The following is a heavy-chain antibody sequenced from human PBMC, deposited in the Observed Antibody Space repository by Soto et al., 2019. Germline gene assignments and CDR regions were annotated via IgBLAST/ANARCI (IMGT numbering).Heavy chain of an antibody. CDR2: IIPIFGTA. CDR3: VRSRPGSDIVVVVAATPGFFDY. Sequence: QVQLVQSGAEVKNPGSSVKVSCKASGGTFINYAINWVRQAPGQGLEWMGGIIPIFGTANYAQNFQGRVTITADESTSTAYMDLSSLRSEDTAMYYCVRSRPGSDIVVVVAATPGFFDYWGQGTLVTVSS. J-gene: IGHJ4*02. D-gene: IGHD2-15*01. CDR1: GGTFINYA. V-gene: IGHV1-69*01.